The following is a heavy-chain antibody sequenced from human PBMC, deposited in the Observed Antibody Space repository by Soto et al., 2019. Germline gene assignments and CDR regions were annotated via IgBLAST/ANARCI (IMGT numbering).Heavy chain of an antibody. J-gene: IGHJ4*02. CDR3: PKDGGSGYGPYDY. CDR1: GFTVGSYS. D-gene: IGHD5-18*01. Sequence: EVQLVESGGGLVQPGGSLRLSCAASGFTVGSYSMNWVRQAPGKGLEWVSYISSSSSTIYYADSVEGRFTISRDNAKNSLDLQMNSLRAEDKAVYDCPKDGGSGYGPYDYWGQGTLVTVSS. V-gene: IGHV3-48*01. CDR2: ISSSSSTI.